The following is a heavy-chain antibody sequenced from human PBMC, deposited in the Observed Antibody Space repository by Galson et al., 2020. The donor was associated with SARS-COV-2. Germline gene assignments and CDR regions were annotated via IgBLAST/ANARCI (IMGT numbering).Heavy chain of an antibody. Sequence: SETLSLTCAISGDSVSSNSAAWNWIRQSPSRGLEWLGRTYYMSKWYNDYAVSVKSRITIHPDTSKSQFSLQLNSVTPEDTAVYYCARDLGSYDSGSSRMDVWGQGTTVTVSS. CDR2: TYYMSKWYN. D-gene: IGHD3-10*01. CDR1: GDSVSSNSAA. J-gene: IGHJ6*02. V-gene: IGHV6-1*01. CDR3: ARDLGSYDSGSSRMDV.